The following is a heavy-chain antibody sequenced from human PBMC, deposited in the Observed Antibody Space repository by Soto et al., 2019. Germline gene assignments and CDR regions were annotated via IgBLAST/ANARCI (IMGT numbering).Heavy chain of an antibody. CDR2: IYHSGST. V-gene: IGHV4-30-2*01. CDR1: GGSISSGSSS. J-gene: IGHJ6*02. CDR3: ARTFGSGPGYGMDV. D-gene: IGHD3-3*01. Sequence: QLQLQESGSGLVKPSQTVSLTCTVSGGSISSGSSSWSWVRQPPGKGLEWIGYIYHSGSTYHNPALKSRVTISADTSKNQISRRLSSVTAADTAVYYCARTFGSGPGYGMDVWCQGTTVIVSS.